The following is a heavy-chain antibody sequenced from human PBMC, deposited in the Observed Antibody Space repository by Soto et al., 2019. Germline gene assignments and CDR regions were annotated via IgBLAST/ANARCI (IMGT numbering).Heavy chain of an antibody. Sequence: GGSLRLSCSASGFSVNSNYMTWVRQAPGRRPEWVAVIYTRGTTHYADFATGRFTFSRDNSKNTLYLQMDSLRPEDTAVYYCAKLWGYYFESWGPGTLVTVSS. CDR3: AKLWGYYFES. V-gene: IGHV3-53*01. CDR2: IYTRGTT. CDR1: GFSVNSNY. J-gene: IGHJ4*02. D-gene: IGHD2-21*01.